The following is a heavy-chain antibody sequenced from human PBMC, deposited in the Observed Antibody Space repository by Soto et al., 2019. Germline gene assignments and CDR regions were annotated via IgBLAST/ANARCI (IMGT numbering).Heavy chain of an antibody. D-gene: IGHD2-15*01. J-gene: IGHJ4*02. CDR2: IYHTGST. CDR3: ARGGVVVAAPFDY. CDR1: VGSISSSAYS. V-gene: IGHV4-30-2*01. Sequence: QVQLQESGSGLVNPSQTLSLTCTVSVGSISSSAYSWSWIRQPPGKGLEWIGYIYHTGSTYYNPSLKSRVTISVDRSKRQFSLKLNSVTAADTAVYYCARGGVVVAAPFDYWGQGTLVTVSS.